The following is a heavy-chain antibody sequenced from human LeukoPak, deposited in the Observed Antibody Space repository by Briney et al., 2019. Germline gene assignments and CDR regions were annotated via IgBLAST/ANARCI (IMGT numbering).Heavy chain of an antibody. Sequence: ASVKVSCKASGYTFTDYYIHWVRRAPGQGLEWMGWINPNSGGTSYTQKFQGRVTMTRDTSISTAYIQLFRLTSDDTAVYYCARVLARYGNLDYWGQGILVTVSS. CDR1: GYTFTDYY. D-gene: IGHD1-14*01. V-gene: IGHV1-2*02. J-gene: IGHJ4*02. CDR2: INPNSGGT. CDR3: ARVLARYGNLDY.